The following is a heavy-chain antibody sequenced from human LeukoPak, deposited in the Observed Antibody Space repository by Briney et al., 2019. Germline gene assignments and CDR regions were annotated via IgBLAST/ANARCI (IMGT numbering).Heavy chain of an antibody. CDR1: GYTFTSYG. J-gene: IGHJ4*02. Sequence: ASVKVSCKASGYTFTSYGISWVRQAPGQGLEWMGIINPSGGSTSYAQKFQGRVTMTRDTSTSTVYMELSSLRSEDTAVYYCARDLLTGYYTFDYWGQGTLVTVSS. CDR2: INPSGGST. V-gene: IGHV1-46*01. CDR3: ARDLLTGYYTFDY. D-gene: IGHD3-9*01.